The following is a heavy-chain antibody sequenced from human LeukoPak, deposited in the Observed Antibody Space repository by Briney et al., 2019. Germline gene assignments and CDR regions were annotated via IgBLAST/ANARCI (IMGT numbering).Heavy chain of an antibody. CDR3: ARDASPLSGSYSQDY. CDR1: GFTFSSYG. CDR2: ISYDGSNK. J-gene: IGHJ4*02. V-gene: IGHV3-30*03. D-gene: IGHD1-26*01. Sequence: GRSLRLSCAASGFTFSSYGMHWVRQAPGKGLEWVAVISYDGSNKYYADSVKGRFTISRDNSKNTLYLQMNSLRAEDTAVYYCARDASPLSGSYSQDYWGQGTLVTVSS.